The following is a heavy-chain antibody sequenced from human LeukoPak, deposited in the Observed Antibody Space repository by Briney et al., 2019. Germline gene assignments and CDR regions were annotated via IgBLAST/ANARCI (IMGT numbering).Heavy chain of an antibody. CDR3: ARDTRSSSLRYYFDY. J-gene: IGHJ4*02. CDR2: ISYDGSNK. CDR1: GFTFSSYA. Sequence: PGRSLRLSCAASGFTFSSYAMHWVRQAPGKGPEWVAVISYDGSNKYYADSVKGRFTISRDNSKNTLYLQMSSLRAEDTAVYYCARDTRSSSLRYYFDYWGQGTLVTVSS. D-gene: IGHD6-13*01. V-gene: IGHV3-30-3*01.